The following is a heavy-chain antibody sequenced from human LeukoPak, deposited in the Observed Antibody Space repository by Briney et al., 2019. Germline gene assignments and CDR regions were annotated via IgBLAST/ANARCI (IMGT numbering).Heavy chain of an antibody. J-gene: IGHJ2*01. CDR1: GYTFTSYW. V-gene: IGHV5-51*01. CDR3: AQLGGETYYFGSASYPNWYFDL. CDR2: IYPDDSNT. D-gene: IGHD3-10*01. Sequence: PGESLKISCQASGYTFTSYWIGWVRQMPGKGLECMGIIYPDDSNTTYSPSFQGQVTISADKSFSTAYLQWSSLKASDTAIYYCAQLGGETYYFGSASYPNWYFDLWGRGTLVTVSS.